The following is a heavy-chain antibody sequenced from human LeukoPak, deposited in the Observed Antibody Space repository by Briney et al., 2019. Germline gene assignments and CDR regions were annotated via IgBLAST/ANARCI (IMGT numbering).Heavy chain of an antibody. J-gene: IGHJ6*03. CDR1: GFTVSSNY. V-gene: IGHV3-53*01. CDR3: ARDLLAAAGTGNYYYYMDV. Sequence: GGSLRLSWAASGFTVSSNYMSWVRQAPGKGLEWVSVIYSGGSTYYADSVKGRFTISRDNSKNTLYLQMNSLRAEDTAVYYCARDLLAAAGTGNYYYYMDVWGKGTTVTVSS. D-gene: IGHD6-13*01. CDR2: IYSGGST.